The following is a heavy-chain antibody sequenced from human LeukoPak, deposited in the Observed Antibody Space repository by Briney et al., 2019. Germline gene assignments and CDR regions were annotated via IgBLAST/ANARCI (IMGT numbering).Heavy chain of an antibody. CDR1: GFIFSNYG. J-gene: IGHJ4*02. CDR3: AKEWGRIAVAGGPGY. CDR2: IWYDGRTK. Sequence: GGSLRLSCEVSGFIFSNYGMHWVRQAPGKGLEWVALIWYDGRTKFHADSVKGRFTISRDNSANTLYLQMSSLRVEDTAVYYCAKEWGRIAVAGGPGYWGQGALVTVSS. D-gene: IGHD6-19*01. V-gene: IGHV3-33*03.